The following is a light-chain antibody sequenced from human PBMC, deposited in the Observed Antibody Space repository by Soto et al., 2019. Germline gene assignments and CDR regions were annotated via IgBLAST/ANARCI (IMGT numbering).Light chain of an antibody. CDR3: CSYAGSYTYV. CDR1: SSDVGGYNY. Sequence: QSVLTQPRSVSGSPGQSVTISCTGTSSDVGGYNYVSWYQQHPGKAPKLMIYDVSKRPSGVPDRFSGSKSGNTASLTISGLQAEDEADYYCCSYAGSYTYVFGPGTKFTV. V-gene: IGLV2-11*01. J-gene: IGLJ1*01. CDR2: DVS.